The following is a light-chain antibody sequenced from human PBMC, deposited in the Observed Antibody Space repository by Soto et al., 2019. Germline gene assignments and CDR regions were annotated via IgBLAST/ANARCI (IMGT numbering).Light chain of an antibody. CDR1: SRGVGGYNY. CDR2: EVT. Sequence: QAVLKSPPSESGVPGRAGTISATGTSRGVGGYNYVSWYQQHPGKAPKLMIYEVTKRPSGVPDRFSGSKSGNTASLTVSGLQAEDEADYYCSSYAGSTPYVFGTGTKVTV. CDR3: SSYAGSTPYV. V-gene: IGLV2-8*01. J-gene: IGLJ1*01.